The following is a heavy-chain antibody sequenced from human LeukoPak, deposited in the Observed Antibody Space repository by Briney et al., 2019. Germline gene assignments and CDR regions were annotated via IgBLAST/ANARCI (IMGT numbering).Heavy chain of an antibody. Sequence: GSLRLSCAASGFTFSSYGMHGVRQAPGKGLEGVAFIRYDGSNKYYADSVKGRFTISRDNAKNSLYLQMNSLRAEDTAVYYCARDLRPDGYNNFDYWGQGTLVTVSS. D-gene: IGHD5-24*01. V-gene: IGHV3-30*02. CDR2: IRYDGSNK. J-gene: IGHJ4*02. CDR3: ARDLRPDGYNNFDY. CDR1: GFTFSSYG.